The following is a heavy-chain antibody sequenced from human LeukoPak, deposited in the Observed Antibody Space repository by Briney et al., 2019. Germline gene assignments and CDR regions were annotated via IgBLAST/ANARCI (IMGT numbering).Heavy chain of an antibody. D-gene: IGHD6-19*01. Sequence: GVSLRLSCTAYGFTFSNYAMNWVRQAPGKGLVWVSIISGRGNSTYYADSVRGRFIISRDNSQNTLFLQMNSLRAEDTAVYYCAKCDSSDWYVPTLDYWGQGTLVTVSS. CDR1: GFTFSNYA. J-gene: IGHJ4*02. CDR2: ISGRGNST. V-gene: IGHV3-23*01. CDR3: AKCDSSDWYVPTLDY.